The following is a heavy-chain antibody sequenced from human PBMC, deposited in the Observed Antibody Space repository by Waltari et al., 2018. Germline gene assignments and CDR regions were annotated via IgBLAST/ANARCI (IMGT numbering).Heavy chain of an antibody. D-gene: IGHD3-22*01. CDR2: ISYSGVIT. CDR3: ARHLYSIDYLELAK. Sequence: DENLLASGGGLAQSGGSLRLSCAAAGSAFICYPRSWVRPAPGKGLECVSGISYSGVITNYADSVQGRFTISRDNSKNTVFLHLTSLRAEDTAFYYCARHLYSIDYLELAKWGQGTLVTVSS. CDR1: GSAFICYP. J-gene: IGHJ4*02. V-gene: IGHV3-23*01.